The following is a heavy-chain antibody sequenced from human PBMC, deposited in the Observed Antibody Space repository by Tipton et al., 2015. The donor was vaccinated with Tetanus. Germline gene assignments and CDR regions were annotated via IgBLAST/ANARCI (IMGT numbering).Heavy chain of an antibody. CDR3: AREGSSGWFDP. CDR1: GFTFSSYS. Sequence: GSLRLSCAASGFTFSSYSMNWVRQAPGKGLECVSSISSSGSHMYYAESVRGRFSISRDNAKNSLYLQMNSLRADDTALYYCAREGSSGWFDPWGRGTLVTVSS. V-gene: IGHV3-21*06. D-gene: IGHD1-26*01. J-gene: IGHJ5*02. CDR2: ISSSGSHM.